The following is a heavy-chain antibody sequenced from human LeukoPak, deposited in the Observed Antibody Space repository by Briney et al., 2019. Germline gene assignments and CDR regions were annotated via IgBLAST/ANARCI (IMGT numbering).Heavy chain of an antibody. V-gene: IGHV3-33*06. CDR3: AKDKRGAQYYFDY. Sequence: GGSLRLSCAASGFTFSNAWMSWVRQAPGKGLEWVAVIWYDGSNKYYADSVKGRFTISRDNSKNTLYLQMNSLRAEDTAVYYCAKDKRGAQYYFDYWGQGTLVTVSS. CDR1: GFTFSNAW. CDR2: IWYDGSNK. D-gene: IGHD1-26*01. J-gene: IGHJ4*02.